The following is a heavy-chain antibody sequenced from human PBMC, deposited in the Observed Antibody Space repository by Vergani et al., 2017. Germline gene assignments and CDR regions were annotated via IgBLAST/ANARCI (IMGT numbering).Heavy chain of an antibody. V-gene: IGHV1-46*02. J-gene: IGHJ4*02. CDR3: ARSIGYCTSGSCRPYYFDL. Sequence: QVQLVQSGAAVKKPGPSAKVSCTASGYIFKNYYMHWLRLAPGQGFQWIGVVNFVTGAATSPQKFEGRITMTRDTSTATFYMDLSSLKYEDTAIYYCARSIGYCTSGSCRPYYFDLGVQGTLVTVSS. CDR1: GYIFKNYY. CDR2: VNFVTGAA. D-gene: IGHD2-15*01.